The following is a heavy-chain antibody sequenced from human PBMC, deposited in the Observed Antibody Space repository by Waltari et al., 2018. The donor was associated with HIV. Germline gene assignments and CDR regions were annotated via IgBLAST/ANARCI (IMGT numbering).Heavy chain of an antibody. CDR2: IYHSGST. J-gene: IGHJ6*02. CDR3: AGSRSSGSSVYYGMDV. CDR1: GGPITSRNW. Sequence: QVQLQESGPGLVKPSGTLSLTCAVSGGPITSRNWWRWFRQPPGKGLEWIGEIYHSGSTNYNPSLKSRVTISLDKSKNQFSLKLSSVTAADTALYYCAGSRSSGSSVYYGMDVWGQGTTVTVSS. V-gene: IGHV4-4*02. D-gene: IGHD3-22*01.